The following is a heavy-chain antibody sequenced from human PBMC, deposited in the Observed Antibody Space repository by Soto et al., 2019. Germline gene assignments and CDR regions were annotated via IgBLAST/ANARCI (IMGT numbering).Heavy chain of an antibody. J-gene: IGHJ5*02. Sequence: PSETLSLTCTVSGGSVSSGSYYWSWIRQPPGQGLEWIGYIYYSGSNNYNPSLKSRVTISVDTSKNQFSLKLSSVTAADTAVYYCARFLVGASRGGWFDPWGQGTLVTVSS. CDR3: ARFLVGASRGGWFDP. D-gene: IGHD1-26*01. CDR1: GGSVSSGSYY. CDR2: IYYSGSN. V-gene: IGHV4-61*01.